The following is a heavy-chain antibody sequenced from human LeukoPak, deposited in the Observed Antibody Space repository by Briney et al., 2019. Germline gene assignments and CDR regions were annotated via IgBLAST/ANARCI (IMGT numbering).Heavy chain of an antibody. V-gene: IGHV3-21*01. J-gene: IGHJ6*02. CDR2: ISSSSSYI. Sequence: GGSLRLSCAASGFTFSSYSMNWVRQAPGKGLEWVSSISSSSSYIYYADSVKGRFTISRDNAKNSLYLQMNSLRAEDTAVYYCARESRTTNYYYGMDVWGQGTTVTVSS. D-gene: IGHD1-1*01. CDR1: GFTFSSYS. CDR3: ARESRTTNYYYGMDV.